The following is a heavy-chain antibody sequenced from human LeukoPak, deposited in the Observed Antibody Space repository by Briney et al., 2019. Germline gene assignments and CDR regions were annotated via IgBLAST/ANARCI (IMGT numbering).Heavy chain of an antibody. Sequence: SETLSLTCTVSGGSVSSNNYYWGWIRQPPGKGLEWIGSTYYSGTTYYNPSLKSRVTISVDTSKNQFSLKLSSVTAADTAVYYCARFGPTTAMVNIYYYYGMDVWGQGTTVTVSS. J-gene: IGHJ6*02. V-gene: IGHV4-39*01. CDR1: GGSVSSNNYY. CDR2: TYYSGTT. D-gene: IGHD5-18*01. CDR3: ARFGPTTAMVNIYYYYGMDV.